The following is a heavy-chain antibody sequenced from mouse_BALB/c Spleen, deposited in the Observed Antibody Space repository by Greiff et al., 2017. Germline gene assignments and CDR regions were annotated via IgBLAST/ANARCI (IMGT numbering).Heavy chain of an antibody. CDR1: GFNIKDTY. J-gene: IGHJ4*01. V-gene: IGHV14-3*02. Sequence: DVQLQESGAELVKPGASVKLSCTASGFNIKDTYMHWVKQRPEQGLEWIGRIDPANGNTKYDPKFQGKATITADTSSNTAYLQLSSLTSEDTAVYYCARTGTDAMDYWGQGTSVTVAA. CDR2: IDPANGNT. CDR3: ARTGTDAMDY. D-gene: IGHD4-1*01.